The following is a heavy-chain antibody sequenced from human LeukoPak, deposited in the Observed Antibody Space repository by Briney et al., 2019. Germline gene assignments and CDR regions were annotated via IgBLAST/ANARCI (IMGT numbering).Heavy chain of an antibody. CDR3: ARVSYYYYYMDV. CDR1: GFTFSSYS. V-gene: IGHV3-48*04. CDR2: ISSSSSTI. Sequence: GGSLRLSCAASGFTFSSYSMNWVRQAPGKGLEWVSYISSSSSTIYYADSVKGRFTISRDNAKNSLYLQMNSLRAEDKAVYYCARVSYYYYYMDVWGKGTTVTVSS. J-gene: IGHJ6*03.